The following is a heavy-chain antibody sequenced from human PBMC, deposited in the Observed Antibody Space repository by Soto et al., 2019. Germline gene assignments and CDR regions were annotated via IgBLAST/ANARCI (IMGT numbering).Heavy chain of an antibody. D-gene: IGHD6-13*01. CDR3: AXDQQKLVQYYYYYGMDV. V-gene: IGHV1-69*13. Sequence: SVKVSCKASGGTFSSYAISWVRQAPGQGLEWMGGIIPIFGTANYAQKFQGRVTITADESTSTAYMELSSLRSEDTAVYYCAXDQQKLVQYYYYYGMDVWGQGTTVTVSS. CDR1: GGTFSSYA. CDR2: IIPIFGTA. J-gene: IGHJ6*02.